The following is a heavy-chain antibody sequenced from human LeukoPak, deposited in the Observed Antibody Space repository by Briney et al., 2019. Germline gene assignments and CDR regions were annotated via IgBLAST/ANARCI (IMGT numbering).Heavy chain of an antibody. V-gene: IGHV3-7*01. J-gene: IGHJ4*02. Sequence: GGSLRLSCAASGFTFSRYWMSWVRQAPGKGLEWVANIKEEGSEKYYVDSVKGRFTISRDNAKNSLYLQMNSLRAEDTAVHYCARGLATIDFWGQGTLVTVSS. CDR1: GFTFSRYW. CDR2: IKEEGSEK. D-gene: IGHD5-12*01. CDR3: ARGLATIDF.